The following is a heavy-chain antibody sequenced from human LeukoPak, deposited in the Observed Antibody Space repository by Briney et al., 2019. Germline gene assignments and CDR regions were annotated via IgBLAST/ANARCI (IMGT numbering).Heavy chain of an antibody. CDR1: GGSISSYF. CDR3: ARISGYSYGFQPRDVFDI. V-gene: IGHV4-59*01. Sequence: SETLSLTCTVSGGSISSYFWNWIRQPPGKGLEWIGYIYYTGNSDYNPSLKSRVTISLDTSNHQFSLKLRSVTAADTAVYYCARISGYSYGFQPRDVFDIWGQGTMVTVSA. D-gene: IGHD5-18*01. CDR2: IYYTGNS. J-gene: IGHJ3*02.